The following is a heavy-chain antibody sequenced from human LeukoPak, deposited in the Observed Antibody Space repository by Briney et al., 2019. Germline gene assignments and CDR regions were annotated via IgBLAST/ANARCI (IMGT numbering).Heavy chain of an antibody. CDR3: AKDRPVFGVVKGNDY. CDR1: GFTFSSYA. CDR2: ISGSGGST. Sequence: GGSLRLSCAASGFTFSSYAMSWARQAPGKGLEWVSAISGSGGSTYYADSVKGRFTISRDNSKNTLYLQMNSLRAEDTAVYYCAKDRPVFGVVKGNDYWGRGTLVTVSS. J-gene: IGHJ4*02. V-gene: IGHV3-23*01. D-gene: IGHD3-3*01.